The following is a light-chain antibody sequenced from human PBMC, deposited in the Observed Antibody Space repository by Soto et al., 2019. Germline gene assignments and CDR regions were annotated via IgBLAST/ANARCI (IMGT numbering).Light chain of an antibody. CDR1: QSISSN. V-gene: IGKV3-15*01. CDR3: QQYNNWPRAT. CDR2: RTS. Sequence: EIVMTQSQATLSVSPGERATLSCRASQSISSNLAWYQQKPGQAPRLRMFRTSSRATGFPARFSGSGSGTEFNLTISSLQSEDFGVYYCQQYNNWPRATFGGGTKVEIK. J-gene: IGKJ4*01.